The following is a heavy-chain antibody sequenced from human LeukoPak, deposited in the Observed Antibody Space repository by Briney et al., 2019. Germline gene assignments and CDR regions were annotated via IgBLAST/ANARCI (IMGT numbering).Heavy chain of an antibody. J-gene: IGHJ4*02. CDR1: GSTFSSDW. CDR2: ITNDGGRT. Sequence: GGSPRLSCAASGSTFSSDWMQWVRQGPGGGLVWVSHITNDGGRTMYADSVKGRFTISRDNAKSTLYLQMNSLRADDTAVYYCSSPPHIIAAAGGYWGQGTLVTVSS. D-gene: IGHD6-13*01. CDR3: SSPPHIIAAAGGY. V-gene: IGHV3-74*03.